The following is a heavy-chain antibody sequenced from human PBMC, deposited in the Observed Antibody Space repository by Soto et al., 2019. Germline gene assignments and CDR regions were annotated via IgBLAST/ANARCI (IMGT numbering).Heavy chain of an antibody. CDR3: ARDPGQWLVLYYYYGMDV. Sequence: GGSLRLSCAASGFTFSSYWMHWVRQAPGKGLVWVSRINSDGSSTSYADSVKGRFTISRDNAKNTLYLQMNSLRAEDTAVYYCARDPGQWLVLYYYYGMDVWGQGTTVTVSS. CDR1: GFTFSSYW. J-gene: IGHJ6*02. V-gene: IGHV3-74*01. D-gene: IGHD6-19*01. CDR2: INSDGSST.